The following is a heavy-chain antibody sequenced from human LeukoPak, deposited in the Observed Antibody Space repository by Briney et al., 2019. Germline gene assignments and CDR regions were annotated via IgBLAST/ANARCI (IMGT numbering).Heavy chain of an antibody. CDR3: AKGTRDAGYYFDY. Sequence: GGSLRLSCAASGFTFSSYAMSWVRQAPGKGLEWVSAIRVGGETHYADSVKGRFTISRDSSENTLYLQMSGLRAEDTAVYCCAKGTRDAGYYFDYWGQGTLVTVSS. J-gene: IGHJ4*02. CDR2: IRVGGET. CDR1: GFTFSSYA. D-gene: IGHD1-7*01. V-gene: IGHV3-23*01.